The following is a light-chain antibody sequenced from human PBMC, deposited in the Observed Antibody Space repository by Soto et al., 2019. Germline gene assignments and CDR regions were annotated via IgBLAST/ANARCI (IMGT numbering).Light chain of an antibody. J-gene: IGKJ3*01. CDR3: EDHNRATFT. CDR2: AAS. CDR1: QVSYNY. Sequence: DIQMTQSPSSLSASVGDRVTITCRASQVSYNYFAWYQQKPWELPKLLISAASTLQEGVPSRFSVSGYVTDFALTISGLQPESVATYDCEDHNRATFTFGPGTKV. V-gene: IGKV1-27*01.